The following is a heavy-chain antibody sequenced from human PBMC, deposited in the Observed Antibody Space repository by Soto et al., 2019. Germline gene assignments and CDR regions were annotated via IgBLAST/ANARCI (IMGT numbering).Heavy chain of an antibody. CDR2: IYPGDSDT. J-gene: IGHJ4*02. D-gene: IGHD1-1*01. CDR3: ARRLYNSRPFDY. V-gene: IGHV5-51*01. CDR1: GYSFTKYW. Sequence: PLEDLKISWKGSGYSFTKYWIGWVRHMPGKGLEWMGIIYPGDSDTRYNPSFQGQVTISADKSISTAYLQWSSLEASDTAIYHCARRLYNSRPFDYWGQGTLVTVSS.